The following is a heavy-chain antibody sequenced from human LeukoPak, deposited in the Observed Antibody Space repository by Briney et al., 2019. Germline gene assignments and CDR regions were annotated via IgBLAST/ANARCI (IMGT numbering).Heavy chain of an antibody. V-gene: IGHV3-48*03. CDR3: ARDGNDILTGYYPQPPDFDY. CDR1: GFTFSSYE. CDR2: ISSSGSTI. J-gene: IGHJ4*02. D-gene: IGHD3-9*01. Sequence: PGGSLRLSCAASGFTFSSYEMNWVRQAPGKGLEWVSYISSSGSTIYYADSVKGRFTISRDNAKSSLYQQMNSLRAEDTAVYYCARDGNDILTGYYPQPPDFDYWGQGTLVTVSS.